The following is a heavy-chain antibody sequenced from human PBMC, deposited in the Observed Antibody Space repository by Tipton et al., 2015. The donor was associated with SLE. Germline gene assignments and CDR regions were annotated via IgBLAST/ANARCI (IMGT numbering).Heavy chain of an antibody. CDR2: IYRSGST. Sequence: LRLSCTVSGYSISSGFYWAWIRQPPGRGLEWIGSIYRSGSTFYNPSLKSRLTISVDTSKNQFSLKLSSVTATDTAVYYCARVYANWNLRSRDAFDIWGQGAMVTVSS. CDR1: GYSISSGFY. J-gene: IGHJ3*02. D-gene: IGHD1-1*01. CDR3: ARVYANWNLRSRDAFDI. V-gene: IGHV4-38-2*02.